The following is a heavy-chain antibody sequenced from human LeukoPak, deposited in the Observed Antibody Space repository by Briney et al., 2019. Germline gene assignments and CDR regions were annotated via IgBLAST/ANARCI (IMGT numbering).Heavy chain of an antibody. J-gene: IGHJ4*02. V-gene: IGHV3-23*01. Sequence: GGSLRLSCAASGFTFSSYAMHWVRQAPGKGLEWVSVITDSGINTYYTDSVKGRFTISRDNSKNTLYLQMNSLRAEDTAVYYCAKGTLGSCSGASCYPLDYWGQGTLVTVSS. CDR3: AKGTLGSCSGASCYPLDY. CDR2: ITDSGINT. CDR1: GFTFSSYA. D-gene: IGHD2-15*01.